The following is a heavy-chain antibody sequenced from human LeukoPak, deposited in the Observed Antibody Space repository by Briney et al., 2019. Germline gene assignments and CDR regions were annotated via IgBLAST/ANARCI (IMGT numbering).Heavy chain of an antibody. V-gene: IGHV3-66*01. CDR1: GFTVSSNY. D-gene: IGHD5/OR15-5a*01. CDR3: ARDVSYYGMDV. J-gene: IGHJ6*02. CDR2: IYSGGST. Sequence: GGSLRLSCAASGFTVSSNYMSWVRQAPGKGLEWVSVIYSGGSTYYADSVKGRFTISRDNSKNTLYLQMNSLRAEDTAVYYCARDVSYYGMDVWGQGTTVTVSS.